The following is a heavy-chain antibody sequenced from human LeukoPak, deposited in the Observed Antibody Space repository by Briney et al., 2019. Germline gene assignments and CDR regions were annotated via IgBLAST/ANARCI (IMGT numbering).Heavy chain of an antibody. J-gene: IGHJ5*01. CDR3: ARRLSGFNS. CDR1: GGSISSGSYY. V-gene: IGHV4-61*02. Sequence: SQTLSLTCTVSGGSISSGSYYWSWIRQPAGKGLGWIGRIYTSGSTNYNPSLKSRVTISVDTSKNQFSLKLSSVTAADTAVYYCARRLSGFNSWGQGTLVTVSS. D-gene: IGHD3-3*01. CDR2: IYTSGST.